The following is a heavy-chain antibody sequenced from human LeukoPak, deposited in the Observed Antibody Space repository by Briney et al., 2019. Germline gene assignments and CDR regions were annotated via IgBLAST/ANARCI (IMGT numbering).Heavy chain of an antibody. D-gene: IGHD6-19*01. CDR1: GYTFTSYA. Sequence: ASVKVSCKASGYTFTSYAMNWVRQAPGQGLEWMGWINTNTGNPTYAQGFTGRFVFSLDTSVSTAYLQIGSLKAEDTAVYYCARDVIAVAGTGRDYWGQGTLVTVSS. J-gene: IGHJ4*02. CDR2: INTNTGNP. CDR3: ARDVIAVAGTGRDY. V-gene: IGHV7-4-1*01.